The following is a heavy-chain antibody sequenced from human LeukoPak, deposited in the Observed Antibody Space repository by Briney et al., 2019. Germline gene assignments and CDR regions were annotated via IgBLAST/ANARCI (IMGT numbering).Heavy chain of an antibody. Sequence: GGSLRLSCAASGFTFRSYAMSWVRQAPGKGLEWVSAVGGSGGDTYYADSVKGRFTISRDNSKNTVYLQMNSLRAEDTAIYYCAKDIGGSGAYWGQGTLVTVS. CDR3: AKDIGGSGAY. D-gene: IGHD3-16*01. J-gene: IGHJ4*02. V-gene: IGHV3-23*01. CDR2: VGGSGGDT. CDR1: GFTFRSYA.